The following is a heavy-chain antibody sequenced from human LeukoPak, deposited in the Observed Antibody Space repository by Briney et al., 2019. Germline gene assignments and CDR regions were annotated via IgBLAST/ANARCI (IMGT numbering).Heavy chain of an antibody. D-gene: IGHD2-21*02. V-gene: IGHV3-23*01. J-gene: IGHJ4*02. Sequence: PGGSLRLSCAASGFTFSTYAMGWVRQAPGEGLEWVSSIKGGGGDPFYADSVRGRFTISSDKSKNTLYLQLNSLRAEDTAVYFCAQGGHDFNPFYYWGQGTLVTVSS. CDR1: GFTFSTYA. CDR2: IKGGGGDP. CDR3: AQGGHDFNPFYY.